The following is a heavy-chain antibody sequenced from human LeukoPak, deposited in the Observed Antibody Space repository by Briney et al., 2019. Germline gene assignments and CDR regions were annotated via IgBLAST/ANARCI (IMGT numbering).Heavy chain of an antibody. CDR1: GGTFSSYA. D-gene: IGHD1-26*01. V-gene: IGHV1-69*04. CDR2: IIPILGIA. J-gene: IGHJ4*02. Sequence: SVKVSCKASGGTFSSYAIRWVRQAPGQGLEWMGRIIPILGIANYAQKFQGRVTITADKSTSTAYMELSSLRSEDTAVYYCASAGIVGADNYFDYWGQGTLVTVSS. CDR3: ASAGIVGADNYFDY.